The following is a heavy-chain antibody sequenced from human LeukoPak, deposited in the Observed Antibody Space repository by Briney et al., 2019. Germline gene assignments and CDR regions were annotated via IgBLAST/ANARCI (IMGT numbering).Heavy chain of an antibody. CDR1: GFSVSNNY. CDR2: IKQDGGQI. V-gene: IGHV3-7*01. D-gene: IGHD4-17*01. CDR3: ARLGARQMLEY. J-gene: IGHJ4*02. Sequence: SGGSLRLSCAVSGFSVSNNYMSWVRQAPGKGLEWVANIKQDGGQIYYLESVKGRFTVSRDNAKNSLYLQMNSLRAEDTAVYYCARLGARQMLEYWGQGTLVTVSS.